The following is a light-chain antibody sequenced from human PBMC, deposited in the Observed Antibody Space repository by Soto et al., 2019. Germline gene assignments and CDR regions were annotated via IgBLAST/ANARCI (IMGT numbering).Light chain of an antibody. J-gene: IGKJ4*01. V-gene: IGKV1-6*01. CDR3: LQDYNYPLT. Sequence: IQMTQSPASLSASVGDRVTITCRASQSISSYLNWYQQKPGKAPKLLIYAASSLQSGVPSRFSGSGSGTDFTLTISSLQPEDFATYYCLQDYNYPLTFGGGTKVDIK. CDR2: AAS. CDR1: QSISSY.